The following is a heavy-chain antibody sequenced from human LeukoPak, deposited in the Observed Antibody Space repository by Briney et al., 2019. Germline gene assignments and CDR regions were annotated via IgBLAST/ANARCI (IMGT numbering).Heavy chain of an antibody. J-gene: IGHJ4*02. CDR1: GFTVSSNY. Sequence: GGSLRLSCAASGFTVSSNYMSWVRQAPGKGLEWVSVIYSGGSTYYADSVKGRFTISRDNSKNTLYLQMNSLRAEDTAVYYCARSSSIYYSSGWYYFDYWGQGTLVTVSS. D-gene: IGHD6-19*01. CDR2: IYSGGST. V-gene: IGHV3-53*01. CDR3: ARSSSIYYSSGWYYFDY.